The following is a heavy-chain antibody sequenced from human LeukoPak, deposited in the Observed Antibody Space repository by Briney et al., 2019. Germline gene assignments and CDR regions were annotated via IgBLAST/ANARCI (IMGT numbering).Heavy chain of an antibody. CDR1: GGSISSYY. V-gene: IGHV4-4*07. Sequence: SETLSLTCTVSGGSISSYYWSWIRQTAGKGLEWIGRIYTSGSTNYNPSLKSRVTMSVDTSKNQFSLKLSSVTAADTAVYYCAREASPIPEPYSSSPLVIDYWGQGTLVTVSS. CDR2: IYTSGST. D-gene: IGHD6-6*01. J-gene: IGHJ4*02. CDR3: AREASPIPEPYSSSPLVIDY.